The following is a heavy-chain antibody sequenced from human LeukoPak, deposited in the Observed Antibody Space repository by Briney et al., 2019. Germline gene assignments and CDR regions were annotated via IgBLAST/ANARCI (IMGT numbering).Heavy chain of an antibody. D-gene: IGHD2-15*01. V-gene: IGHV4-34*01. CDR3: AGVPYSSGGSSNFFYYYGVDV. J-gene: IGHJ6*02. CDR1: GESLSDYY. Sequence: PSETLSLTCAVYGESLSDYYWSWIRQPPGKGLEWIGEINHGGSFNYNPSLESRVSLSVDTSRNHLSLKLRSVTAADTGIYYCAGVPYSSGGSSNFFYYYGVDVWGQGTTVTVSS. CDR2: INHGGSF.